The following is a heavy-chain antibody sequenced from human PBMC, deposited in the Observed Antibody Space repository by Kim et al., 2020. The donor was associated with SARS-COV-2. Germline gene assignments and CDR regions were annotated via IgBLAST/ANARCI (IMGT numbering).Heavy chain of an antibody. V-gene: IGHV3-43*01. CDR2: ST. Sequence: STYYADSVKGRFTISRDNSKNSLYLQMNSLRTEDTALYYCAKERRSGGWVWGQGTLVTVSS. D-gene: IGHD6-25*01. CDR3: AKERRSGGWV. J-gene: IGHJ4*02.